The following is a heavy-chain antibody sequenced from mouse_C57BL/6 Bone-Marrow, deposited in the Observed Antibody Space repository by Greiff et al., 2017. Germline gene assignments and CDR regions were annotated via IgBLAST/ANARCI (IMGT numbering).Heavy chain of an antibody. D-gene: IGHD2-14*01. CDR2: IYPRSGNT. CDR1: GYTFTSYG. Sequence: VKLQQSGAELARPGASVKLSCKASGYTFTSYGISWVKQRTGQGLEWIGEIYPRSGNTYYNEKFKGKATLTADKSSSTAYMELRSLTSEDSAVYFCARRDYRKRGFAYWGQGTLVTVSA. CDR3: ARRDYRKRGFAY. J-gene: IGHJ3*01. V-gene: IGHV1-81*01.